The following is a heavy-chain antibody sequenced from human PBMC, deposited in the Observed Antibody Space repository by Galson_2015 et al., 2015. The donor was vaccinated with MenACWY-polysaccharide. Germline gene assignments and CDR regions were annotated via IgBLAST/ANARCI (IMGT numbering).Heavy chain of an antibody. D-gene: IGHD2-2*01. CDR2: IDWDDEK. Sequence: PSLVNRTPALTLPCSFFGFSLGTSGMCVGWMRQPSGKALEWLALIDWDDEKYYSTYLESRLTIFKETSKIQVVLTMTNIDSVDTATYYCARIQVVRRSRYYYGFDFWGQGTTVTVSS. V-gene: IGHV2-70*01. CDR3: ARIQVVRRSRYYYGFDF. J-gene: IGHJ6*02. CDR1: GFSLGTSGMC.